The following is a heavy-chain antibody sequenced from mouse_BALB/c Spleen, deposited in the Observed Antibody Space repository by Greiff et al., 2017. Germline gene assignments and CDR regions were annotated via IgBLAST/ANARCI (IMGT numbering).Heavy chain of an antibody. J-gene: IGHJ3*01. D-gene: IGHD2-14*01. CDR3: ARSYYRYEAWLAY. CDR1: GFTFSSFG. CDR2: ISSGSSTI. Sequence: EVQLVESGGGLVQPGGSRKLSCAASGFTFSSFGMHWVRQAPEKGLEWVAYISSGSSTIYYADTVKGRFTISRDNPKNTLFLQMTSLRSEDTAMYYCARSYYRYEAWLAYWGQGTLVTVAA. V-gene: IGHV5-17*02.